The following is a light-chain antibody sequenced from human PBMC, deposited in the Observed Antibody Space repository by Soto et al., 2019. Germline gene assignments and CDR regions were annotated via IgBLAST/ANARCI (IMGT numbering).Light chain of an antibody. Sequence: QSALSQPASVSLSPGQSITISCTGTSSDVGGYNYVSWYQQHPGKAPKLMIYEVSNRPSGVSNRFSGSKSGNTASLTISGLQAEDEADYYCSSYTSSSTLVFGTGTKSPS. V-gene: IGLV2-14*01. CDR2: EVS. J-gene: IGLJ1*01. CDR1: SSDVGGYNY. CDR3: SSYTSSSTLV.